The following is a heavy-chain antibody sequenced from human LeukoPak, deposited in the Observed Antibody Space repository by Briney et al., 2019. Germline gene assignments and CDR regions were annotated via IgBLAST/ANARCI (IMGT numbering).Heavy chain of an antibody. CDR2: IYYSGST. J-gene: IGHJ4*02. D-gene: IGHD3-10*01. CDR1: GGSISSSSYY. V-gene: IGHV4-39*01. Sequence: SETLSLTCTVSGGSISSSSYYGGWIRQPPGKGLEWIGSIYYSGSTYYNPSLKSRVTISVDTSKNQFSLKLSSVTAADTAVYYCASRGGDGEDDYWGQGTLVTVSS. CDR3: ASRGGDGEDDY.